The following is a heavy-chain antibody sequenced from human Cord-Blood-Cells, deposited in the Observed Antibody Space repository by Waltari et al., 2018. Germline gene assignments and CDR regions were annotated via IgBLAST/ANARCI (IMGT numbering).Heavy chain of an antibody. CDR2: IYYSGST. J-gene: IGHJ5*02. CDR1: GGSLSSYY. V-gene: IGHV4-59*08. Sequence: QVQLQESGPGLVKPSETLSLTCPVSGGSLSSYYWSWIRQPPGKGLEWIGYIYYSGSTNYNPSLKSLVTISVDTSKNQFSLKLSSVTAADTAVYYCARHSVEQNWFDPWGQGTLVTVSS. CDR3: ARHSVEQNWFDP.